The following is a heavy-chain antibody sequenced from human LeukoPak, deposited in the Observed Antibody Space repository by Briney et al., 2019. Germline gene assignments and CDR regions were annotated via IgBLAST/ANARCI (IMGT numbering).Heavy chain of an antibody. J-gene: IGHJ5*01. Sequence: GGSLRLSCAASGFTLSDHWMSWVRQAPGKGLEWVANIKEDGSEKYYVDSVKGRFTISRDNAKNSLCLQMNSLRAEDTAVYYCARGGDWYGSWGQGTLVTVSS. CDR2: IKEDGSEK. CDR1: GFTLSDHW. V-gene: IGHV3-7*01. D-gene: IGHD2-15*01. CDR3: ARGGDWYGS.